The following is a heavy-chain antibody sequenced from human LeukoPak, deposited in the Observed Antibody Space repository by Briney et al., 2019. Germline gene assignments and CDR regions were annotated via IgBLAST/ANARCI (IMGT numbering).Heavy chain of an antibody. Sequence: SETLSLTCAVYGGSFSGYYWSWIRQPPGKGLEWMGEINHSGSTNYNPSLKSRVTISVDTSKNQFSLKLSSVTAADTAVYYCAAADYYDSSGYYHHLDYWGQGTLVTVSS. CDR1: GGSFSGYY. V-gene: IGHV4-34*01. CDR2: INHSGST. CDR3: AAADYYDSSGYYHHLDY. D-gene: IGHD3-22*01. J-gene: IGHJ4*02.